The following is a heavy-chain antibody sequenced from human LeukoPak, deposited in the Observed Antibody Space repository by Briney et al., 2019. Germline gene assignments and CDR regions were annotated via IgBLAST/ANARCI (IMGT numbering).Heavy chain of an antibody. CDR2: ISSSSSYI. J-gene: IGHJ4*02. Sequence: GSLRLSCAASGFTFSSYSMNWVRQAPGKGLEWVSSISSSSSYIYYADSVKGRFTISRDNAKNSLYLQMNSLRAEDTAVYYCAKVDPAAGAFDYWGQGTLVTVSS. CDR1: GFTFSSYS. CDR3: AKVDPAAGAFDY. V-gene: IGHV3-21*01. D-gene: IGHD6-13*01.